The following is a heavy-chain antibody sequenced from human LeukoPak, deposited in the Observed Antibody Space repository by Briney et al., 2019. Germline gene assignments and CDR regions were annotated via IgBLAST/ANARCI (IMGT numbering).Heavy chain of an antibody. J-gene: IGHJ4*02. V-gene: IGHV3-74*01. CDR3: ARGRSGHYFDY. CDR1: GFTFSNFW. CDR2: INSDGSST. D-gene: IGHD5-12*01. Sequence: GGSLRLSCAASGFTFSNFWMHWVRQAPGKGLVWVSRINSDGSSTSYADSAKGRVTISRDNAKKTLYLQMNSLRAEDTAVYYCARGRSGHYFDYWGQGTLVTVSS.